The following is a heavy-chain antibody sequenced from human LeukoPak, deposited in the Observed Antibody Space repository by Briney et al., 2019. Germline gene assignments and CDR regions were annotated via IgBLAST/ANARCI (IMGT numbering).Heavy chain of an antibody. J-gene: IGHJ3*02. Sequence: GGSLRLSCAASGFTFSSYSMNWVRQAPGKGLEWVSSISSSSSYIYYADSVKGRFTISRDNAKNSLYLQMNSLRAEDTAVYYCARVVAVAGTGVDAFDIWGQGTMVTVSS. CDR3: ARVVAVAGTGVDAFDI. V-gene: IGHV3-21*01. CDR1: GFTFSSYS. CDR2: ISSSSSYI. D-gene: IGHD6-19*01.